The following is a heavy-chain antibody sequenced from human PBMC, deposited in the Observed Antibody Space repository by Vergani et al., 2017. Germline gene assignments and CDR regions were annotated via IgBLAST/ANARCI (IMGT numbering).Heavy chain of an antibody. V-gene: IGHV6-1*01. J-gene: IGHJ4*02. CDR1: GDSVSSNSAA. CDR2: TYYRSKWYN. CDR3: ASSSSSWYGPHYYFDY. Sequence: QVQLQQSGPGLVKPSQTLSLTCAISGDSVSSNSAAWNWIRQSPSRGLEWLGRTYYRSKWYNDYAVSVKSRITINPDTSKNQFSLQLNSVTPEDTAVYXCASSSSSWYGPHYYFDYWGQGTLVTVSS. D-gene: IGHD6-13*01.